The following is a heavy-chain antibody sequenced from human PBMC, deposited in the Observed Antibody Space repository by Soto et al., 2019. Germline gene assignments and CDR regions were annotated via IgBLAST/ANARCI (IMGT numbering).Heavy chain of an antibody. CDR2: IFTGDSDT. J-gene: IGHJ4*02. CDR3: ARHGYSGYDWPFHX. D-gene: IGHD5-12*01. CDR1: GYSFTSSW. Sequence: GESLKISCKGSGYSFTSSWLGWVRQMPGKGLELMGIIFTGDSDTRYRPSFQGQVTISADKSIRTAYLQWSSLKASDTAMYYCARHGYSGYDWPFHXWGQGTLVTVSX. V-gene: IGHV5-51*01.